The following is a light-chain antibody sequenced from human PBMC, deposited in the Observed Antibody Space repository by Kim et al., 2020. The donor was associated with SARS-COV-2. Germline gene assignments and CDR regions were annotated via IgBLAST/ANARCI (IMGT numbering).Light chain of an antibody. Sequence: QSALTQPASVSGSPGQSITISCTGTSSDVGSYNLVSWYQHHPGKAPKLIIYEGSKRPSGVSDRFSGSNSGNTASLTISGLQAEDEANYYCCSHGINSGVFGGGTQLTVL. CDR1: SSDVGSYNL. J-gene: IGLJ3*02. CDR3: CSHGINSGV. CDR2: EGS. V-gene: IGLV2-23*01.